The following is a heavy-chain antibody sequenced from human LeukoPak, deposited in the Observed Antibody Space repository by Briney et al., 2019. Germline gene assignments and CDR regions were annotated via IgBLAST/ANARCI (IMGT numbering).Heavy chain of an antibody. J-gene: IGHJ4*02. CDR2: INHSGST. CDR3: ARRKAARRGYRGICYEWYYFDY. CDR1: GVSLSGYY. Sequence: PSETLSLTCAVYGVSLSGYYWSWIRQPPGKGLEWIGEINHSGSTNYNPSLKSRVTISVDTSKNQFSLKLRPVTAADTAVYYCARRKAARRGYRGICYEWYYFDYWGQGTLVTVSS. V-gene: IGHV4-34*01. D-gene: IGHD6-6*01.